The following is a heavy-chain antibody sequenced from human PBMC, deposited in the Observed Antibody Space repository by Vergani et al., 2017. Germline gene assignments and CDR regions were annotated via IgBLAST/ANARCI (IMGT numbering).Heavy chain of an antibody. CDR3: ARVGSLPDY. CDR2: IIPILGIA. J-gene: IGHJ4*02. D-gene: IGHD1-26*01. V-gene: IGHV1-69*04. Sequence: QVQLVQSGAEVKKPGSSVKVSCKASGGTFSSYAISWVRQAPGQGLEWMGRIIPILGIANYAQKSQGRVTITADKSTSTAYLELSSLRYEDTAVYYCARVGSLPDYWGQGTLVTVSS. CDR1: GGTFSSYA.